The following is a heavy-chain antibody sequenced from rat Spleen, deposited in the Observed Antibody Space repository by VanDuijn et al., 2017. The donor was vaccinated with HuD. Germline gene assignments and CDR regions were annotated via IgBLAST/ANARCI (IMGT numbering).Heavy chain of an antibody. CDR3: TWDYYDATYYYRFTY. J-gene: IGHJ3*01. CDR2: IKAKSNNYAT. CDR1: GFTFSYAW. V-gene: IGHV6-8*01. Sequence: EVQLVESGGGLVPPGRPMKLSCTALGFTFSYAWMHWIRQSPEKQLEWVAQIKAKSNNYATYYAESVKGRFTISRDDSKSSVYLQMNNLKEEDTAIYYCTWDYYDATYYYRFTYWGQGTLVTVSS. D-gene: IGHD1-12*02.